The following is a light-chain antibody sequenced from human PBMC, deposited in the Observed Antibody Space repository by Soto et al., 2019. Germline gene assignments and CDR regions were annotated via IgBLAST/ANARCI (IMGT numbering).Light chain of an antibody. J-gene: IGKJ1*01. CDR2: KSS. V-gene: IGKV1-5*03. Sequence: DIQMTQSPSTLSASVGDRVTITCRASQSMSGWLAWYQQKPGKAPTVLIYKSSSLQSGVPSRFSGSGSGTEFTLTISSLQPDDFANYYCLQYDSYPWRFGQGTKVEIK. CDR1: QSMSGW. CDR3: LQYDSYPWR.